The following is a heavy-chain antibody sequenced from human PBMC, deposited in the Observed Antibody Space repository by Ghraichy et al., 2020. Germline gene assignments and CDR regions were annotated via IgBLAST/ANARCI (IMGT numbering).Heavy chain of an antibody. J-gene: IGHJ3*02. CDR2: IYSSGST. Sequence: SETLSLTCTVSGGSISSGTYYWTWIRQPAGKGLEWIGRIYSSGSTDYNPSLKSRVTISLHTSNNEFSLNLRSVTAADSAVYYCARASLWDPAVGLASALGLAFDSWGQGRMVTVSS. V-gene: IGHV4-61*02. D-gene: IGHD3/OR15-3a*01. CDR1: GGSISSGTYY. CDR3: ARASLWDPAVGLASALGLAFDS.